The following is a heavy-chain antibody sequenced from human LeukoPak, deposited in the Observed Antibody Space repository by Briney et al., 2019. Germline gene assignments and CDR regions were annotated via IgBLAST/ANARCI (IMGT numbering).Heavy chain of an antibody. CDR2: IYSGGST. J-gene: IGHJ4*02. D-gene: IGHD3-3*01. V-gene: IGHV3-53*01. CDR3: VRSRLRFLRGDY. CDR1: GFTVSSNY. Sequence: QPGGSLRLSCAASGFTVSSNYMSWVRQAPGKGLEWVSVIYSGGSTYYADSVKGRFTISRDNSKNTLYLQMNSLRAEDTAVYYCVRSRLRFLRGDYWGQGTLVTVSS.